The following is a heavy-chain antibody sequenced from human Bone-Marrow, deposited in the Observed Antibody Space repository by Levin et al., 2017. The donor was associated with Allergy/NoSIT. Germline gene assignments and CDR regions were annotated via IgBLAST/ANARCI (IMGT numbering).Heavy chain of an antibody. CDR2: IYSGGST. V-gene: IGHV3-53*01. Sequence: GESLKISCAASGFTVSSHYMSWVRQAPGKGLEWVSVIYSGGSTYYADSVKGRFTISRDNSKNTLYLQMNSLRAEDTAVYYCARAVRRYFDWSLRSYYFDYWGQGTLVTVSS. J-gene: IGHJ4*02. CDR3: ARAVRRYFDWSLRSYYFDY. CDR1: GFTVSSHY. D-gene: IGHD3-9*01.